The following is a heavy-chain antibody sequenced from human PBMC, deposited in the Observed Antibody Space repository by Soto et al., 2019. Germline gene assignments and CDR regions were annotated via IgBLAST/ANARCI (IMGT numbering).Heavy chain of an antibody. D-gene: IGHD1-1*01. CDR3: AKDQLLDAFDI. CDR1: GFTFSSYG. J-gene: IGHJ3*02. Sequence: GGSLRLACAASGFTFSSYGMHWVRQAPGKGLEWVAVISYDGSNKYYADSVKGRFTISRDNSKNTLYLQMNSLRAEDTAVYYCAKDQLLDAFDIWGQGTMVTVSS. V-gene: IGHV3-30*18. CDR2: ISYDGSNK.